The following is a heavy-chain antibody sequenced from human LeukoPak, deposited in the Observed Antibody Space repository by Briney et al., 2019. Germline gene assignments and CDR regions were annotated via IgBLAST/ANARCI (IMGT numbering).Heavy chain of an antibody. D-gene: IGHD1-1*01. J-gene: IGHJ5*02. Sequence: SETLSLTCAVYGGSFSGYYWSWIRQPPGKGMEWIGEINHSGSTNYNPSLKCRVTISVDTSKNQFSLKLSSVTAADTAVYYCARGGKRLERRGFDPWGQGTLVTVSS. V-gene: IGHV4-34*01. CDR2: INHSGST. CDR3: ARGGKRLERRGFDP. CDR1: GGSFSGYY.